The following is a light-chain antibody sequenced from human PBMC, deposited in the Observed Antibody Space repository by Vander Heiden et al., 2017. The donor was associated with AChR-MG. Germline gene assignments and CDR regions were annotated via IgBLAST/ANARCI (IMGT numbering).Light chain of an antibody. Sequence: DIALTQFPATLSLSPGERATLSCRASQSVNIRLVWYQHKPGQAPSLLIYEASTRATGIPARFSASGSGTDFTLTISSLEPDDFAVYYCQQRNSGPTFGGGTRVEIK. J-gene: IGKJ4*01. CDR2: EAS. CDR1: QSVNIR. CDR3: QQRNSGPT. V-gene: IGKV3-11*01.